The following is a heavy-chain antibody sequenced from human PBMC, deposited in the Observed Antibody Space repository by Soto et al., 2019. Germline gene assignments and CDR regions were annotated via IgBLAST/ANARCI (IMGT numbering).Heavy chain of an antibody. J-gene: IGHJ6*02. V-gene: IGHV4-31*03. D-gene: IGHD4-17*01. CDR3: ARDADYGGSRGGMDV. CDR1: GGSLNNADYF. CDR2: IYYSGST. Sequence: QVHLEESGPGLVKPSETLSLICSVSGGSLNNADYFWSWIRHHPENGLEWIGYIYYSGSTRYNPSFKTRATLSIDTSKTQFSLRLNSVTVADTAVYFCARDADYGGSRGGMDVWGRGTTVTVSS.